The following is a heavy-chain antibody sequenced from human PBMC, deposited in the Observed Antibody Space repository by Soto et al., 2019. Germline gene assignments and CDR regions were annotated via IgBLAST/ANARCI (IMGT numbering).Heavy chain of an antibody. V-gene: IGHV1-18*04. D-gene: IGHD2-2*02. Sequence: AAVKVSCKASGYTFTSYGISWVRQAPGQGLEWMGWISAYNGNTNYAQKLQGRVTMTTDTSTSTAYMELRSLRSDDTAVYYCARGIVPAAIGGHYYYGMDVWGQGTTVTVSS. CDR3: ARGIVPAAIGGHYYYGMDV. CDR1: GYTFTSYG. J-gene: IGHJ6*02. CDR2: ISAYNGNT.